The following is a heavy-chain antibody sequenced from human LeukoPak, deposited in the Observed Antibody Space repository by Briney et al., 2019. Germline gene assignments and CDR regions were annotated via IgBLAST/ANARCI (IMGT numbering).Heavy chain of an antibody. Sequence: GGSLRLSCAASGFTFSSYTMNWVRQPPGKGLEWVSNIGTSSTTIYYADSVKDRFTISRDNAKNSLYLQMNSLRADDTAVYYCARFAAGGSYYYYMDVWGKGTTVTVSS. CDR1: GFTFSSYT. D-gene: IGHD6-25*01. CDR2: IGTSSTTI. V-gene: IGHV3-48*01. J-gene: IGHJ6*03. CDR3: ARFAAGGSYYYYMDV.